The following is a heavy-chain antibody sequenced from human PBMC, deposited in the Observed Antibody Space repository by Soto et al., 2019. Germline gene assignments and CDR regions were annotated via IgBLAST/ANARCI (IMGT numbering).Heavy chain of an antibody. D-gene: IGHD3-22*01. J-gene: IGHJ4*02. CDR2: INTNHANP. V-gene: IGHV7-4-1*01. Sequence: APLNRSRKASGYSFTGDPIDWVRKTPRQGRDLMGSINTNHANPTYAQGFTGRFVFSLDTSVSTEYLQIYSLKAEDTAVYYCAREYSATMIVVVISPVAPDYRGQGTLVTVSP. CDR3: AREYSATMIVVVISPVAPDY. CDR1: GYSFTGDP.